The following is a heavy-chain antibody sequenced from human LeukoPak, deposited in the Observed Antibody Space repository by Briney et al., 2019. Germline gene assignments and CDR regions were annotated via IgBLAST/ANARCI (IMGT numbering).Heavy chain of an antibody. CDR2: ISGSGGST. D-gene: IGHD6-19*01. V-gene: IGHV3-23*01. Sequence: GGSLRLSCAASGFTFSSYAMSWVRQAPGKGLEWVSAISGSGGSTYYADSVKGRFTISRDNSKNTLYLRMNSLRAEDTAVYYCARVGGGRRGAVAGTDFDYWGQGTLVTVSS. J-gene: IGHJ4*02. CDR1: GFTFSSYA. CDR3: ARVGGGRRGAVAGTDFDY.